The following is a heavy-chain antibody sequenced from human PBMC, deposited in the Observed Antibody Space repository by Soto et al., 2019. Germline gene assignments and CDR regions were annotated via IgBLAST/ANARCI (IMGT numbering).Heavy chain of an antibody. V-gene: IGHV3-30-3*01. Sequence: PGGSLRLSCAASGFTFSSYAMHWVRQAPGKGLGWVAVISYDGSNKYYADSVKGRFTISRDNSKNTLYLQMNSLRSEDTAVYYFATSYPEIVVVPAAGEFDYWGQGTLVTVSS. D-gene: IGHD2-2*01. CDR2: ISYDGSNK. CDR1: GFTFSSYA. CDR3: ATSYPEIVVVPAAGEFDY. J-gene: IGHJ4*02.